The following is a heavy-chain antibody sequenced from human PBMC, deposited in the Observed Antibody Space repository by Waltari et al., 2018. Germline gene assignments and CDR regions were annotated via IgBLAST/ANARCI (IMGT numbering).Heavy chain of an antibody. CDR2: IYTSGST. V-gene: IGHV4-61*02. D-gene: IGHD6-13*01. J-gene: IGHJ6*02. CDR3: ARSLGAAAAGGMDV. Sequence: SGPGLVKPSQTLSLTCTVSGGSISSGSYYWSWIRQPAGKGLEWIGRIYTSGSTNYNPSLKSRVTISVDTSKNQFSLKLSSVTAADTAVYYCARSLGAAAAGGMDVWGQGTTVTVSS. CDR1: GGSISSGSYY.